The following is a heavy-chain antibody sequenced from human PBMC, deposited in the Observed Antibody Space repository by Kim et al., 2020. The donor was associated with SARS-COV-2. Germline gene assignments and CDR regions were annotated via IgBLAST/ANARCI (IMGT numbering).Heavy chain of an antibody. Sequence: ADSVEGRFTIARDNSKNTVYLQVNSLRVEDTAVYNCEKDWGFWARGYFDHWGQGTLVTVSS. V-gene: IGHV3-23*01. J-gene: IGHJ4*02. CDR3: EKDWGFWARGYFDH. D-gene: IGHD3-3*01.